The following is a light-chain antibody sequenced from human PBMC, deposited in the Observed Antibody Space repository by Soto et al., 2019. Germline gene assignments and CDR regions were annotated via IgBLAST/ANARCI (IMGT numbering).Light chain of an antibody. CDR1: QSLSRS. Sequence: EIVLTQPPATLSLSPGERATLSCRASQSLSRSLAWYQQKPGQAPRLLIYDASNRATGIPARFSGSGSGTDFTLTISSLEPEDFALYYCQHRANWPLTFGGGTKVDIK. CDR2: DAS. J-gene: IGKJ4*01. V-gene: IGKV3-11*01. CDR3: QHRANWPLT.